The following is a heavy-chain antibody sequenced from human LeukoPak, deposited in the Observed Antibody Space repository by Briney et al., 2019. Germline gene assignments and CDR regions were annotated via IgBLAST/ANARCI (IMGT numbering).Heavy chain of an antibody. CDR1: GYTLTELS. CDR3: ATGGWYFGY. CDR2: FDPEDGET. D-gene: IGHD6-19*01. V-gene: IGHV1-24*01. Sequence: PLASVTVSCTVSGYTLTELSMHWVRLAPGKGLEWMGGFDPEDGETIYAQKFQGRVTMTEDTSTDTAYMELSSLRSEDTAVYYCATGGWYFGYWGQGTLVTVSS. J-gene: IGHJ4*02.